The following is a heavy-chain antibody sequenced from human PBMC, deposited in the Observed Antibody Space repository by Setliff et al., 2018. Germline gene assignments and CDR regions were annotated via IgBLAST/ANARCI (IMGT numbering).Heavy chain of an antibody. CDR2: IISMFGTT. J-gene: IGHJ6*03. CDR1: GGTFSTYA. CDR3: ARGDFYYYFYMDV. V-gene: IGHV1-69*05. Sequence: SVKVSCKASGGTFSTYAISWVRQAPGQGLEWMGGIISMFGTTNYAQKFQGRVTITTDKSTSTAYMELSSLRSEDTAIYYCARGDFYYYFYMDVWGKGTTVTFSS.